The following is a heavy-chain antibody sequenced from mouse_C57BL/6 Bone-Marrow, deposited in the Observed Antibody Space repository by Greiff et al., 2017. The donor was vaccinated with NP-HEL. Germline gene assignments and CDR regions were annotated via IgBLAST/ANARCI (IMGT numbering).Heavy chain of an antibody. CDR1: GFSLSTFGMG. CDR3: ARIRIDYYGSSWAWFAY. CDR2: IWWDDDK. D-gene: IGHD1-1*01. J-gene: IGHJ3*01. V-gene: IGHV8-8*01. Sequence: QVTLNVSGPGILQPSQTLSLTCSFSGFSLSTFGMGVGWIRQPSGKGLEWLAHIWWDDDKYYNPALKRRLTTSKDTSNNQVFLKIANVDTADTATYYCARIRIDYYGSSWAWFAYWGQGTLVTVSA.